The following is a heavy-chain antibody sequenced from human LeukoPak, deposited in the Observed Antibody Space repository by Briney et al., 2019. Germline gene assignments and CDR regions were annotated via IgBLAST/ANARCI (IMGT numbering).Heavy chain of an antibody. D-gene: IGHD2-15*01. CDR3: ARDGGYCSGGSCGWFDP. Sequence: ASVKVSCKASGYTFTSYGISWVGQAPGQGLEWMGWISAYNGNTNYAQKLQGRVTMTTDTSTSTAYMELRSLRSDDTAVYYCARDGGYCSGGSCGWFDPWGQGTLVTVSS. CDR1: GYTFTSYG. J-gene: IGHJ5*02. CDR2: ISAYNGNT. V-gene: IGHV1-18*01.